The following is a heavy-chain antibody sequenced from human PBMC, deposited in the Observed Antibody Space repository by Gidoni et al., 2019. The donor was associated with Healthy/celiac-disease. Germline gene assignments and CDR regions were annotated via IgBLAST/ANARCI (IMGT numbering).Heavy chain of an antibody. CDR1: GFTFSSYA. J-gene: IGHJ4*02. D-gene: IGHD5-18*01. CDR2: ISYDGSNK. Sequence: QVQLVESGGGVVQPGRSLRPSCAASGFTFSSYAMHWVRQAPGKGLELVAVISYDGSNKYYADSVKGRFTISRDNSKNTLYLQMNSLRAEDTAVYYCARDESRYSYGYWPYYFDYWGQGTLVTVSS. CDR3: ARDESRYSYGYWPYYFDY. V-gene: IGHV3-30-3*01.